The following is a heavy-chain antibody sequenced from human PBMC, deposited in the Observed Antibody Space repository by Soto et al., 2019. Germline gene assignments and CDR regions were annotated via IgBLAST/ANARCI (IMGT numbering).Heavy chain of an antibody. CDR3: ARAGSRGSQLKNWFDP. CDR1: GYTFTGYY. D-gene: IGHD2-2*01. J-gene: IGHJ5*02. V-gene: IGHV1-2*02. CDR2: IYPNSGGT. Sequence: ASVKVSCKASGYTFTGYYMHWVRQAPGQGLEWMGWIYPNSGGTNYAQKFQGRVTMTRDTSISTAYMELSRLRSDDTAVYYCARAGSRGSQLKNWFDPWGQGTLLTVSS.